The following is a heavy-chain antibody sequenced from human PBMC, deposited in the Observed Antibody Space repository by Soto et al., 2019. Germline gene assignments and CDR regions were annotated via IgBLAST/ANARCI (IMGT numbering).Heavy chain of an antibody. CDR2: VYPSDSYT. D-gene: IGHD6-19*01. CDR3: ARARSGSLDY. Sequence: PGDSLKMSWQASGYTFIKYSMACVRQMPGKGLEYVGIVYPSDSYTNYSPSFQGHVTISAEKSISTDYLQWSSLKASDTAMYYWARARSGSLDYWGQVTLVTVSS. V-gene: IGHV5-10-1*01. CDR1: GYTFIKYS. J-gene: IGHJ4*02.